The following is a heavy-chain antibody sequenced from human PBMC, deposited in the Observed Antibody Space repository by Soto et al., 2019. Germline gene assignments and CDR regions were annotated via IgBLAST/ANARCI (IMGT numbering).Heavy chain of an antibody. Sequence: QVQLVESGGGVVQPGRSLRLSCAASGFNFNNHAMHWVRQAPGKGLEWVAVTSYDGSIKFYPDSVEGRFTISRENSKNTVYLQINSLRPEDTAVYNCARGVDRTIDYWGQGTLVTVSS. CDR2: TSYDGSIK. V-gene: IGHV3-30-3*01. J-gene: IGHJ4*02. CDR1: GFNFNNHA. CDR3: ARGVDRTIDY.